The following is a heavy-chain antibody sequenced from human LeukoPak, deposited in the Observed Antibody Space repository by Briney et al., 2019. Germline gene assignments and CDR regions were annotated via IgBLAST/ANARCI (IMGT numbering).Heavy chain of an antibody. CDR1: GGSISSYY. Sequence: SETLSLTCTVSGGSISSYYWSWIRQPPGEGLEWIGYIYYSGSTNYNPSLKSRVTISVDTSKNQFSLKLSSVTAADTAVYYCARLDKWSQRNNWFDPWGQGTLDTVSS. V-gene: IGHV4-59*08. J-gene: IGHJ5*02. D-gene: IGHD3-3*01. CDR3: ARLDKWSQRNNWFDP. CDR2: IYYSGST.